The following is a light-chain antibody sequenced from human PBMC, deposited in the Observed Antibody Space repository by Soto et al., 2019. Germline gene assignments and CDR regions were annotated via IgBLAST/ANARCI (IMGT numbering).Light chain of an antibody. V-gene: IGLV2-14*01. CDR3: CSYTSGSALWV. CDR1: SSDIGGYNY. CDR2: EVS. Sequence: QSALTQPASVSGSPGQSITISCTGTSSDIGGYNYVSWYQQYPGKAPKLMIYEVSNRPSRVSDRFSGSKSGYTASLTISGLQAEDEANYYCCSYTSGSALWVFGGGTKLTVL. J-gene: IGLJ3*02.